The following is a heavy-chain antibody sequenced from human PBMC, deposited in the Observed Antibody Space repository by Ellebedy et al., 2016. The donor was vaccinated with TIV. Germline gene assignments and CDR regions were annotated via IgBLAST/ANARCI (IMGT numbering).Heavy chain of an antibody. D-gene: IGHD3-22*01. V-gene: IGHV3-66*01. CDR1: GFTFSSYG. Sequence: GESLKISCAASGFTFSSYGMHWVRQAPGKGLEWVSVIYSGGSTYYADSVKGRFTISRDNSKNTLYLQMNSLRAEDTAVYYCARRSSRSYYYDSSGLGNPIDYWGQGTLVTVSS. CDR3: ARRSSRSYYYDSSGLGNPIDY. J-gene: IGHJ4*02. CDR2: IYSGGST.